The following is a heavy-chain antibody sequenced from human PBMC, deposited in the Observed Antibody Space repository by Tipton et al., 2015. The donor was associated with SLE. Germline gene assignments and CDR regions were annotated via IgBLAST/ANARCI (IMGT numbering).Heavy chain of an antibody. J-gene: IGHJ5*02. CDR1: GYSFTSYW. CDR2: IDPSDSYT. CDR3: ARHVGVRVWFDP. D-gene: IGHD2-15*01. Sequence: SGPEVKKPGESLRISCKGSGYSFTSYWISWVRQMPGKGLEWMGRIDPSDSYTNYSPSFQGHVTISADKSISTAYLQWSSLKASDTAMYYCARHVGVRVWFDPWGQGTLVTVSS. V-gene: IGHV5-10-1*01.